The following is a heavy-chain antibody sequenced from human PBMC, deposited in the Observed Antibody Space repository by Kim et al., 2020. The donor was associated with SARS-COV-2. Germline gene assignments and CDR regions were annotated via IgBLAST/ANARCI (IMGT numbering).Heavy chain of an antibody. Sequence: GGSLRLSCAASGFTFGDYAMHWVRQAPGKGLEWVSGISWNSGSIGYADSVKGRFTISRDNAKNSLYLQMNSLRAEDTALYYCAKDINNRVGATDLHYWGQGTLVTVSS. J-gene: IGHJ4*02. D-gene: IGHD1-26*01. V-gene: IGHV3-9*01. CDR3: AKDINNRVGATDLHY. CDR2: ISWNSGSI. CDR1: GFTFGDYA.